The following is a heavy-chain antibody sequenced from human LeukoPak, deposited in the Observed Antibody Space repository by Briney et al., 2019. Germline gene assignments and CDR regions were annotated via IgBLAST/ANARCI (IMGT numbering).Heavy chain of an antibody. CDR2: FSSGGNAE. Sequence: PGGSLRLSCAASGFSLTSYEMNWVRQTPGRGLEWVSHFSSGGNAEYYADSVRGRFSMSRDNAKNSLYLEMNSLRAEDTAVYYCARDTVNGPSVISLDYWGQGALVTVSS. V-gene: IGHV3-48*03. CDR1: GFSLTSYE. CDR3: ARDTVNGPSVISLDY. D-gene: IGHD2-8*01. J-gene: IGHJ4*02.